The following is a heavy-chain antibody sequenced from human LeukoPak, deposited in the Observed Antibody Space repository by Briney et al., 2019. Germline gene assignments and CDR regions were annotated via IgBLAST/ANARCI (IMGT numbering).Heavy chain of an antibody. CDR3: ARGGEDENYYDSDAYEGYYFDY. CDR1: GYSISSGYY. CDR2: IYHSGST. J-gene: IGHJ4*02. Sequence: DPSETLSLTCTVSGYSISSGYYWGWVRQPPGKGLEWIGEIYHSGSTNYNPSLKSRVTISVDKSKNQFSLKLSSVTAADTAVYYCARGGEDENYYDSDAYEGYYFDYWGQGTLVTVSS. D-gene: IGHD3-22*01. V-gene: IGHV4-38-2*02.